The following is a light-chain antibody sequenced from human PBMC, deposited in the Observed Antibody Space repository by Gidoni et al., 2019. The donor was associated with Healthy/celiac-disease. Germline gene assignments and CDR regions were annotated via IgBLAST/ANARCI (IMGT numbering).Light chain of an antibody. CDR2: SNN. V-gene: IGLV1-44*01. CDR1: SSNIGSNT. J-gene: IGLJ3*02. Sequence: HSVLTQPPPASGTSVPGVTISCSGSSSNIGSNTVNWYQQLPGTAPKLLIYSNNQRPSGVPDRFSGSKSGTSASLAISGLQSEDEADYYCAAWDDSLNGWVFGGGTKLTVL. CDR3: AAWDDSLNGWV.